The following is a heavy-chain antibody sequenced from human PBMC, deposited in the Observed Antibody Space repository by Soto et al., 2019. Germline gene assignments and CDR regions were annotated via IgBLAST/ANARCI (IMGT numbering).Heavy chain of an antibody. CDR1: GGTFSSYA. Sequence: QVQLVQSGAEVKKPGSSVKVSCKESGGTFSSYAIAWVRQAPGQGLEWMGGIIPIFGIANYAQKFKDRVASTADESKNTAYMELSSLRSDDTAMYYCAKAAQTRYNWNDLGNWFDPCGQGTLVTVSS. D-gene: IGHD1-1*01. J-gene: IGHJ5*02. CDR3: AKAAQTRYNWNDLGNWFDP. CDR2: IIPIFGIA. V-gene: IGHV1-69*01.